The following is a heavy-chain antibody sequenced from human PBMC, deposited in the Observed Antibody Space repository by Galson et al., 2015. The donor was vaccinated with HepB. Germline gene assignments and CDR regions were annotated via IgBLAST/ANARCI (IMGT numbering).Heavy chain of an antibody. Sequence: SLRLSCAASGFTFSGHALHWVRQAPGKGLEWVAVISYDGSNKYYADSVKGRFTISRDNSKNTLYLQMNSLRPEDTAVYYCARTHREEYSGSYFDAFDIWGQGTMVTVSS. J-gene: IGHJ3*02. CDR3: ARTHREEYSGSYFDAFDI. V-gene: IGHV3-30-3*01. CDR1: GFTFSGHA. D-gene: IGHD1-26*01. CDR2: ISYDGSNK.